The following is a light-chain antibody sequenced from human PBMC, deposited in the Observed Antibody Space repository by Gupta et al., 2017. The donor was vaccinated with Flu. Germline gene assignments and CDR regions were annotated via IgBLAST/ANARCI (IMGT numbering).Light chain of an antibody. J-gene: IGLJ2*01. CDR3: CSYARSFTVV. Sequence: TSSDVGSYNLVSWYQQHPGKAPKVMIYEVSERPSGVSDRFSGSKSGNTASLTISGLQAEDEADYYCCSYARSFTVVFGGGTKLTVL. CDR2: EVS. CDR1: SSDVGSYNL. V-gene: IGLV2-23*02.